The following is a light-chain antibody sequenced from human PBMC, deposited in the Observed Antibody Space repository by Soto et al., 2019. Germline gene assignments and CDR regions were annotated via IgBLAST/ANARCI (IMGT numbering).Light chain of an antibody. CDR2: KAS. CDR1: QSINSW. CDR3: QQYNSYWT. J-gene: IGKJ1*01. V-gene: IGKV1-5*03. Sequence: DIQMSQSPSTLSASVGERVTSAFRASQSINSWLAWYQQKPGKAPKLLIYKASSLESGVPSRFSGSGSGTEFTLTISSLQPDDFATYYCQQYNSYWTFGQGTKVDIK.